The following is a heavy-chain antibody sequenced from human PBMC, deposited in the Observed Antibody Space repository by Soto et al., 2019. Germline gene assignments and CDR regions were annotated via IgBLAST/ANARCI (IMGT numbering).Heavy chain of an antibody. J-gene: IGHJ6*02. CDR1: GFTFSYYA. CDR2: ISYEGSNT. Sequence: QVQMVESGGGVVQPGRSLRLSCAASGFTFSYYAMHWVRQSPGKGLEWVALISYEGSNTFYPDAVKGRFTISRDNTKDTLNLQMNSLRLEDTAVYYCARDSFFRSLAYFGMDVWGQGTTVIVSS. V-gene: IGHV3-30-3*01. CDR3: ARDSFFRSLAYFGMDV. D-gene: IGHD3-10*01.